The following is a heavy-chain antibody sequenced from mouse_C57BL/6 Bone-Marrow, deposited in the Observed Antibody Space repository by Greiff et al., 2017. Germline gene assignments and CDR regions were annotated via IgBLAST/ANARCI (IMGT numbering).Heavy chain of an antibody. CDR1: GYTFTSYW. D-gene: IGHD1-2*01. V-gene: IGHV1-74*01. CDR2: IHPSDRDT. CDR3: AIWLQNRYFDV. Sequence: VQLQQPGAELVKPGASVKVSCKASGYTFTSYWMHWVKQRPGHGLEWIGWIHPSDRDTNYNQKFKGKATLTVDTSSSTAYLQLSSLTSEDAAVYYCAIWLQNRYFDVWGTGTTVTVSS. J-gene: IGHJ1*03.